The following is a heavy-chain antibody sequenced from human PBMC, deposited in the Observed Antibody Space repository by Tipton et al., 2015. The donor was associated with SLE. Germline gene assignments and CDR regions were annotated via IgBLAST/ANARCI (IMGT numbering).Heavy chain of an antibody. Sequence: TLSLTCAVYGGSFSGYYWSWIRQPPGKGLEWIGEINHSGSTNYNPSLKSPVTISVDTSKNQFSLKLSSVTAADTAVYYCARRCQYQLLRWGQGTLVTVSS. J-gene: IGHJ4*02. CDR3: ARRCQYQLLR. CDR2: INHSGST. CDR1: GGSFSGYY. V-gene: IGHV4-34*01. D-gene: IGHD2-2*01.